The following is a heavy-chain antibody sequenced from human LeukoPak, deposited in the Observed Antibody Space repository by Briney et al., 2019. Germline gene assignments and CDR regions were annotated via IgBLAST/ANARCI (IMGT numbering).Heavy chain of an antibody. J-gene: IGHJ6*02. CDR2: ISWNSGSI. CDR1: GFTFDDYA. V-gene: IGHV3-9*01. D-gene: IGHD4-17*01. CDR3: AKDKGPDLGGNDYGDLAYYYSMDV. Sequence: GGSLRLSCAASGFTFDDYAMHWVRQAPGKGLEWVSGISWNSGSIGYADSVKGRFTISRDNAKNSLYLQMNSLRAEDTALYYCAKDKGPDLGGNDYGDLAYYYSMDVWGQGTTVTVSS.